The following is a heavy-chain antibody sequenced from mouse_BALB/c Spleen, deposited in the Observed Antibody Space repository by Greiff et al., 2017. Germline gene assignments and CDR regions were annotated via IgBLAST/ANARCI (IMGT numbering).Heavy chain of an antibody. D-gene: IGHD2-14*01. CDR2: IRNKANGYTT. V-gene: IGHV7-3*02. CDR1: GFTFTDYY. Sequence: EVMLVESGGGLVQPGGSLRLSCATSGFTFTDYYMSWVRQPPGKALEWLGFIRNKANGYTTEYSASVKGRFTISRDNSQSILYLQMNTLRAEDSATYYCARDVVRRGLDYWGQGTTLTVSS. CDR3: ARDVVRRGLDY. J-gene: IGHJ2*01.